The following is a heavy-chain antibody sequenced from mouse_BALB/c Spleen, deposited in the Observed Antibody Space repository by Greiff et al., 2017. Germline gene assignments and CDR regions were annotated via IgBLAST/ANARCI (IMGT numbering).Heavy chain of an antibody. J-gene: IGHJ2*01. CDR2: ISYSGST. Sequence: EVQLKESGPGLVKPSQSLSLTCTVTGYSITSDYAWNWIRQFPGNKLEWMGYISYSGSTSYNPSLKSRISITRDTSKNQFFLQLNSVTTEDTATYYCAREDGNYYFDYWGQGTTLTVSS. D-gene: IGHD2-1*01. V-gene: IGHV3-2*02. CDR1: GYSITSDYA. CDR3: AREDGNYYFDY.